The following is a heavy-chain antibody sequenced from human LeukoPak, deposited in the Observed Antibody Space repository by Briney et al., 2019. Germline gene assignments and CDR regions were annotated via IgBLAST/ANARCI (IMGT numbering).Heavy chain of an antibody. J-gene: IGHJ4*02. CDR3: ARVTGYMTEDYFDY. D-gene: IGHD6-13*01. CDR2: IYYSGST. Sequence: SETLSLTCTVSGGSINSYYWSWIRQPPGKGLEWIGYIYYSGSTNYNPSLKSRVTISVDTSKDQFSLRLSSVTAADTAVYYCARVTGYMTEDYFDYWGQGTLVTVSS. CDR1: GGSINSYY. V-gene: IGHV4-59*01.